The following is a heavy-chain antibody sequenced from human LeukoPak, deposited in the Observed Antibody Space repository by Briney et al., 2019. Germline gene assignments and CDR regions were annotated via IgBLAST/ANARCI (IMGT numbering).Heavy chain of an antibody. CDR1: GFSVSSSSYY. CDR3: ARHQPRRSASGYSHFDY. D-gene: IGHD3-22*01. CDR2: IYYSGST. Sequence: SETLSLTCTVSGFSVSSSSYYWGWLRQSPGKGLEWIGTIYYSGSTYYNASLKSRVTISVVTSKNQFSLRLSSVTAADTAMYYCARHQPRRSASGYSHFDYWGQGTLVTVSS. V-gene: IGHV4-39*01. J-gene: IGHJ4*02.